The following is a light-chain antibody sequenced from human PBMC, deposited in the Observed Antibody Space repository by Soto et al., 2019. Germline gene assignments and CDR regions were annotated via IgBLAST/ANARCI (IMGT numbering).Light chain of an antibody. CDR3: QQYKSYPPT. Sequence: DIQMTQSPSTLSASVGDRVTVTCRVSQSISSWLAWYQQKPGKAPTLLIYKASTLESGVPSRFSGSGSGTEFTLTISSLQPDDSAAYYCQQYKSYPPTFGQGTKVEIK. V-gene: IGKV1-5*03. J-gene: IGKJ1*01. CDR1: QSISSW. CDR2: KAS.